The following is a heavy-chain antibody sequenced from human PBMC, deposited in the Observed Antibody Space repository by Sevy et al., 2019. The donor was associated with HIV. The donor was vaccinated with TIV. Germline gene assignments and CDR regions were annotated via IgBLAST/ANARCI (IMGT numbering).Heavy chain of an antibody. CDR3: ARDPSTYYYDSSGHRFDY. Sequence: GGSLRLSCAASGFTFSSYGMHWVRQAPGKGLEWVAVRWYDGSNKYYADSVKGRFTISRDNSKNTLYLQMNSLRAVDTAVYYCARDPSTYYYDSSGHRFDYWGQGTLVTVSS. D-gene: IGHD3-22*01. CDR2: RWYDGSNK. CDR1: GFTFSSYG. V-gene: IGHV3-33*01. J-gene: IGHJ4*02.